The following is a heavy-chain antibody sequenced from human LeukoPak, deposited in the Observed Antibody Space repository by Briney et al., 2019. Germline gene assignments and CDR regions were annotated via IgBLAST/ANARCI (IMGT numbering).Heavy chain of an antibody. CDR2: ISSSSSYI. Sequence: GGSLRLSCAASGFTFSSYSMNWVRQAPGKGLEWVSSISSSSSYIYYADSVKGRFTISRDNAKNSLYLQMNSLRAEDTAVYYCARDRIAVARDHYGMDVWGKGTTVTVSS. V-gene: IGHV3-21*01. J-gene: IGHJ6*04. CDR1: GFTFSSYS. D-gene: IGHD6-19*01. CDR3: ARDRIAVARDHYGMDV.